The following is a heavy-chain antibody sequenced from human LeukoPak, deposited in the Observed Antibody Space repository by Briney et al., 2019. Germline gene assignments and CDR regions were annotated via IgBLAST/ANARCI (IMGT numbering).Heavy chain of an antibody. Sequence: GRSLRLSCAGSGFTFRSYAMHWVRQTPGKGLEWVAVMSYDGSNKDYADSMKGRFTISRDNSKNTLYLQMNSLGAEDTAVYYCAREIFNGFDIWGQGTMVTVSS. V-gene: IGHV3-30-3*01. CDR3: AREIFNGFDI. CDR1: GFTFRSYA. J-gene: IGHJ3*02. CDR2: MSYDGSNK.